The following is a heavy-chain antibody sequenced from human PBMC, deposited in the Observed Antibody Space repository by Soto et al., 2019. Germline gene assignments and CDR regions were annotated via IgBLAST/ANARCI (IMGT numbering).Heavy chain of an antibody. CDR2: FYSGGST. CDR1: GFTVSSNY. J-gene: IGHJ4*02. D-gene: IGHD1-7*01. Sequence: GGSLRLSCAASGFTVSSNYMSWVRQAPGKGREWVSVFYSGGSTYYADSVKGRFTISRDNSKNTLYLQMNSLRAEDTAVYYCARGRYNWNYYFDYWGQGTLVTVSS. CDR3: ARGRYNWNYYFDY. V-gene: IGHV3-53*01.